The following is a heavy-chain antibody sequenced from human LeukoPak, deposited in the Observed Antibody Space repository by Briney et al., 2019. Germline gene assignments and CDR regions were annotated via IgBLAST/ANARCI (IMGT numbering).Heavy chain of an antibody. CDR1: GFTFSSYA. J-gene: IGHJ4*02. CDR2: ISSSSSTI. Sequence: GGSLRLSCAASGFTFSSYAMSWVRQAPGKGLEWVSYISSSSSTIYYADSVKGRFTISRDNAKNSLYLQMNSLRAEDTAVYYCARENPGQYDFWSGYPLDYWGQGTLVTVSS. D-gene: IGHD3-3*01. V-gene: IGHV3-48*01. CDR3: ARENPGQYDFWSGYPLDY.